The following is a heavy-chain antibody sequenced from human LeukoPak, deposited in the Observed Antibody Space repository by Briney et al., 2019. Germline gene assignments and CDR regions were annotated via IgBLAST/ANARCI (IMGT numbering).Heavy chain of an antibody. J-gene: IGHJ5*02. V-gene: IGHV1-69*13. Sequence: ASVKVSCKASGGTFSSYAISWVRQAPGQGLEWMGGIIPIFGTANYAQKFQGRVTITADESTCTAYMELSSLRSEDTAVYYCARDNSVRGEAWWFNPWGQGTLVTVSS. CDR3: ARDNSVRGEAWWFNP. CDR2: IIPIFGTA. D-gene: IGHD2-21*01. CDR1: GGTFSSYA.